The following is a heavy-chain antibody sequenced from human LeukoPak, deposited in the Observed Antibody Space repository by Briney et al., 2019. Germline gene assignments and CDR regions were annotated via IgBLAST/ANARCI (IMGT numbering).Heavy chain of an antibody. CDR1: GGSFSGYY. CDR2: MNPSGSI. D-gene: IGHD6-19*01. CDR3: AKSGSSGWYDWFDP. J-gene: IGHJ5*02. Sequence: SETLSLTCAVYGGSFSGYYWTWIRQTPEKGLEWIGEMNPSGSINYNPSLKSRVTISVDTSKNQFSLKLSSVTAADTAVYYCAKSGSSGWYDWFDPWGQGTLVTVSS. V-gene: IGHV4-34*01.